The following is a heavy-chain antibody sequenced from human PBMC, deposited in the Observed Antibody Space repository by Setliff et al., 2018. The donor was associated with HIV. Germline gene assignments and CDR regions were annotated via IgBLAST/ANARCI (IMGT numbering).Heavy chain of an antibody. V-gene: IGHV1-69*13. CDR3: AREEYDRDF. CDR2: IIPLLGTA. J-gene: IGHJ3*01. Sequence: SVKVSCKASGGSFRNYAISWVRQAPGQGLEWMGGIIPLLGTANYAQRFQGRVTIIADESTSTAYMELTSLRSEDTAVYYCAREEYDRDFWGQGTKVAVSS. D-gene: IGHD3-22*01. CDR1: GGSFRNYA.